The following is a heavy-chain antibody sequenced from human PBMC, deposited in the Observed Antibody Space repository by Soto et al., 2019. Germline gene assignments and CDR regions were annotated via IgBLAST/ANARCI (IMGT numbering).Heavy chain of an antibody. CDR1: GYTFTEYG. CDR2: ISPYNGKT. D-gene: IGHD4-17*01. Sequence: QVQLVQSGAEVTQPGASVKDSCKTSGYTFTEYGISWVPQAPGQGLEWMGWISPYNGKTNYIQEFQDRVTITTDTSSTTVYMDLRTLKSDDTAIYFCARADYGDTKIYSFDHWGQGTLVTVSS. CDR3: ARADYGDTKIYSFDH. V-gene: IGHV1-18*01. J-gene: IGHJ4*02.